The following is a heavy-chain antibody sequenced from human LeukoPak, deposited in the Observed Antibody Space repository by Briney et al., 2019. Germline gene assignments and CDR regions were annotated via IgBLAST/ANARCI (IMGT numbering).Heavy chain of an antibody. CDR3: ARAPYYYYGMDV. Sequence: GGSLRLSCAASGFLFSSYGMNWVRQAPGKGLEWVSYISSSGSTIYYADSVKGRFTISRDNAKNSLYLQMNSLRAKDTAVYYCARAPYYYYGMDVWGQGTTVTVSS. J-gene: IGHJ6*02. CDR1: GFLFSSYG. V-gene: IGHV3-48*04. CDR2: ISSSGSTI.